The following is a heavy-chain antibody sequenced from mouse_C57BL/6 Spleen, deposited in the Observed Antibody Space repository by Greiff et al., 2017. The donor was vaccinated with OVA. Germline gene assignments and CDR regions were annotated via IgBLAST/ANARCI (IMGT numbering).Heavy chain of an antibody. CDR3: TVHYYGSSYGYFDV. D-gene: IGHD1-1*01. V-gene: IGHV6-3*01. Sequence: EVKVEESGGGLVQPGGSMKLSCVASGFTFSNYWMNWVRQSPEKGLEWVAQIRLKSDNYATHYAESVKGRFTISRDDSKSSVYLQMNNLRAEDTGIYYCTVHYYGSSYGYFDVWGTGTTVTVSS. J-gene: IGHJ1*03. CDR2: IRLKSDNYAT. CDR1: GFTFSNYW.